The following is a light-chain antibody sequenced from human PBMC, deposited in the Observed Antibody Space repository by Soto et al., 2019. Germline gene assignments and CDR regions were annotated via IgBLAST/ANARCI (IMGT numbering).Light chain of an antibody. J-gene: IGKJ2*01. CDR3: QQYANSPFT. CDR2: VAS. Sequence: EIVLTQSPGTLPLSPGERATLSCRASQSVSSNYLVWYQQKPGQAPRPLIYVASSSATGIPDRFSGSGSGTDFTLTISRLEPEDFAVYYCQQYANSPFTFGQGTKLEIK. CDR1: QSVSSNY. V-gene: IGKV3-20*01.